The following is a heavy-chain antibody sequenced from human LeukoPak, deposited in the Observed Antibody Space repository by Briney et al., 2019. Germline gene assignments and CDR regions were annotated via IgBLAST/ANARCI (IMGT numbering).Heavy chain of an antibody. J-gene: IGHJ5*02. V-gene: IGHV4-34*01. CDR1: GGSFSGYY. CDR2: INHSGST. CDR3: ARVWPDIVLMVYGITEGGNWFDP. D-gene: IGHD2-8*01. Sequence: SETLSLTCAVYGGSFSGYYWSWIRQPPGKGLEWIGEINHSGSTNYNPPLKSRVTISVDTSKNQFSLKLSSVTAADTAVYYCARVWPDIVLMVYGITEGGNWFDPWGQGTLVTVSS.